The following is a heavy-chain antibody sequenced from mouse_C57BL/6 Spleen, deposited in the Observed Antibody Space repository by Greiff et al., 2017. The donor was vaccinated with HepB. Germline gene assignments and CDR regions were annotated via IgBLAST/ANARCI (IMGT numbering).Heavy chain of an antibody. J-gene: IGHJ2*01. CDR1: GYAFSSSW. CDR3: ERGTTVVATPFDY. D-gene: IGHD1-1*01. Sequence: VQLQESGPELVKPGASVKISCKASGYAFSSSWMNWVKQRPGKGLEWIGRIYPGDGDTNYNGKFKGKATLTADKSSSTAYMQLSSLTSEDAAVYLCERGTTVVATPFDYWGQGTTLTVSS. CDR2: IYPGDGDT. V-gene: IGHV1-82*01.